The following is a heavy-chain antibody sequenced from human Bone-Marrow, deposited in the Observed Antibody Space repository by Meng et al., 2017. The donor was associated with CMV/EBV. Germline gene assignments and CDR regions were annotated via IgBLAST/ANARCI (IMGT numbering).Heavy chain of an antibody. CDR2: IIPILGIA. CDR1: GGTFSSYT. Sequence: SVKVSCKASGGTFSSYTISWVRQAPGQGLEWMGRIIPILGIANYAQKFQGRVTITADKSTSTAYMELSSLRSEDTAVYYCARTEAYYDFWSGTSYGMDVWGQGTTVNGSS. V-gene: IGHV1-69*02. J-gene: IGHJ6*01. CDR3: ARTEAYYDFWSGTSYGMDV. D-gene: IGHD3-3*01.